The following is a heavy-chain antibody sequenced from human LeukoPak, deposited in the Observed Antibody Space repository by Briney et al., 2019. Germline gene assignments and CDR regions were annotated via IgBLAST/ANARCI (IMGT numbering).Heavy chain of an antibody. J-gene: IGHJ4*02. D-gene: IGHD2-2*01. CDR2: ISSSGGTR. CDR1: GFAFSVYE. V-gene: IGHV3-48*03. CDR3: AKDSANAWPDY. Sequence: GGSLRLSCAASGFAFSVYEMYWVRQAPGKGLEWVSYISSSGGTRYYADSVKGRFTISRDNSKNTLYLQMNSLRAEDTAVYYCAKDSANAWPDYWGQGTLVTVSS.